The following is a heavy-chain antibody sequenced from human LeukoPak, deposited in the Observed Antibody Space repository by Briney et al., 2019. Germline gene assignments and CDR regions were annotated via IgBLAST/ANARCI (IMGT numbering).Heavy chain of an antibody. CDR2: ISCSWSTI. Sequence: PGGSLRLSCAASGLTFSSYEMNWVRQAPGKGLEWVSYISCSWSTIYYADSVKCRFTIPRDNDKNSLYLQVNSHRAEDTAVYYCAELGITMIGGVWGKGTTVTISS. CDR1: GLTFSSYE. CDR3: AELGITMIGGV. D-gene: IGHD3-10*02. V-gene: IGHV3-48*03. J-gene: IGHJ6*04.